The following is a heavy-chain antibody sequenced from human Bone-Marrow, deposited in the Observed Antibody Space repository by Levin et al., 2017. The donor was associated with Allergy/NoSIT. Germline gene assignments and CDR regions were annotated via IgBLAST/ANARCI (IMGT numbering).Heavy chain of an antibody. CDR3: ARHADRGSGVIMGFDP. D-gene: IGHD3-16*01. Sequence: SETLSLTCTVSGGSISSGTYYWGWIRQSPEKGLEWIGSMFYSGTTYYNPSLKSRVTVAVDTSKNQFSLKMDSVTAADTAVYYCARHADRGSGVIMGFDPWGQGTLVTVSS. V-gene: IGHV4-39*01. CDR1: GGSISSGTYY. CDR2: MFYSGTT. J-gene: IGHJ5*02.